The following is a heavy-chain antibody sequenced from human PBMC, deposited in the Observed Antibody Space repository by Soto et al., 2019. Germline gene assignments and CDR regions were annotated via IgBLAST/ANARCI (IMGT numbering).Heavy chain of an antibody. CDR2: IIPIFGTA. D-gene: IGHD6-6*01. J-gene: IGHJ4*02. CDR3: ARVGDEQLVEYYFDY. V-gene: IGHV1-69*01. CDR1: GGTFSSYA. Sequence: QVQLVQSGAEVKKPGSSVKVSCKASGGTFSSYAISWVRQAPGQGLEWMGGIIPIFGTANYAQKFQGRVTIIADESTSTAYMELSSLRSEDTAVYYCARVGDEQLVEYYFDYWGQGTLVTVSS.